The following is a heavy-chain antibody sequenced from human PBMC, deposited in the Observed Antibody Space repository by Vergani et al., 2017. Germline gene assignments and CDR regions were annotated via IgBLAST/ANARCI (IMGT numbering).Heavy chain of an antibody. V-gene: IGHV1-18*01. Sequence: QVQLVQSGAEVKKPGASVKVSCKASGYTFTSYGISWVRQAPGQGLEWMGWISAYNGNTNYAQKVQGRVTMTTDTSTSTAYMELRSLRSEDTAVYYCARDSVYSSSWYGDFDYWGQGTLVTVSS. D-gene: IGHD6-13*01. J-gene: IGHJ4*02. CDR2: ISAYNGNT. CDR3: ARDSVYSSSWYGDFDY. CDR1: GYTFTSYG.